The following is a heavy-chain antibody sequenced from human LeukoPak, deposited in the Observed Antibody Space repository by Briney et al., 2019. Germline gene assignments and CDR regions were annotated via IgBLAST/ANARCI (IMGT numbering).Heavy chain of an antibody. V-gene: IGHV3-7*01. D-gene: IGHD6-13*01. J-gene: IGHJ4*02. Sequence: PGGSLRLSCAASGFTFTTYWMTWVRQAPGKGLEWVANIKQDGSEKYYVDSVKGRFTISRDNAKNSLYLQMNSLRAEDTAVYYCARDHAAASDYWGQGTLVTVSS. CDR3: ARDHAAASDY. CDR1: GFTFTTYW. CDR2: IKQDGSEK.